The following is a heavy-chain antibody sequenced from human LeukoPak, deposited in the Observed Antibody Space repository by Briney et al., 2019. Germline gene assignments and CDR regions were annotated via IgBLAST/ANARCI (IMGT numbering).Heavy chain of an antibody. D-gene: IGHD2-21*02. CDR1: GGSISSSSYY. CDR3: ARRKEYCGGDCYQYYYGMDV. V-gene: IGHV4-39*07. J-gene: IGHJ6*02. Sequence: SETLSLTCTVSGGSISSSSYYWGWIRQPPGKGLEWIGSIYYSGSTYYNPSLKSRVTISVDTSKNQFSLKLSSVTAADTAVYYCARRKEYCGGDCYQYYYGMDVWGQGTTVTVSS. CDR2: IYYSGST.